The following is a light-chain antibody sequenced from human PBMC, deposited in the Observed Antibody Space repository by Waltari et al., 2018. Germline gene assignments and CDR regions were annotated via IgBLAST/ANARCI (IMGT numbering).Light chain of an antibody. J-gene: IGLJ2*01. CDR1: SRDVGGYKY. Sequence: QSALTQPPSASGSPGQSVTISCTGTSRDVGGYKYVSWYQQHPGKAPRRIIYEVNRRPSGVPDRFSGSKSGNPASLTVAGLQAEDEADYYCSSYAVSNNLLFGGGTKLTVL. CDR3: SSYAVSNNLL. CDR2: EVN. V-gene: IGLV2-8*01.